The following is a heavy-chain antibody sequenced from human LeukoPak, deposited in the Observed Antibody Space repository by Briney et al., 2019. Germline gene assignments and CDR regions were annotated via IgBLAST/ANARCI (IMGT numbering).Heavy chain of an antibody. V-gene: IGHV3-23*01. CDR2: ISGSGGST. CDR1: GFTFSSYV. CDR3: AKRGDYYGSGSYYNSVYFDY. D-gene: IGHD3-10*01. J-gene: IGHJ4*02. Sequence: GGSLRLSCAASGFTFSSYVMSWVRQAPGKGLEWVSAISGSGGSTYYADSVKGRFTISRDNSKNTLYLQMNSLRAEDTAVYYCAKRGDYYGSGSYYNSVYFDYWGQGTLVTVSS.